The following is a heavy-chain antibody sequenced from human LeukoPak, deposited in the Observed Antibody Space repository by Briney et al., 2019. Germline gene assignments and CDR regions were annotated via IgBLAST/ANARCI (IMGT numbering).Heavy chain of an antibody. CDR2: ISYDGSNK. V-gene: IGHV3-30*18. D-gene: IGHD3-9*01. CDR3: AKGRTLRYFDWLLLY. J-gene: IGHJ4*02. CDR1: GFTFSSYG. Sequence: PGGSLRLSCAASGFTFSSYGMHWVRQAPGKGLEWVAVISYDGSNKYYADSVKGRFTISRDNSKNTLYLQMNSLRAEDTAVYYCAKGRTLRYFDWLLLYWGQGTLVTVSS.